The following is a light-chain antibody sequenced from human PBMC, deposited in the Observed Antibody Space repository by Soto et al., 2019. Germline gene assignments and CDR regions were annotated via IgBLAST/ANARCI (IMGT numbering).Light chain of an antibody. J-gene: IGKJ4*01. Sequence: DIQMTQSPSSLSASVGDRVTITCRASQSISSYLNWYQQKPGKAPKHLIYAASSLQSEVPSRFSGSGSGTDFTLTISSLQPEDFATYYCQQSYSTPLTFGGVTMVDIK. V-gene: IGKV1-39*01. CDR3: QQSYSTPLT. CDR2: AAS. CDR1: QSISSY.